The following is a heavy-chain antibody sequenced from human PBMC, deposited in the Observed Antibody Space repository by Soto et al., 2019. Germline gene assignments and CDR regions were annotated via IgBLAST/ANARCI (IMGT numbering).Heavy chain of an antibody. CDR3: ARATSSEWLDYFDY. D-gene: IGHD6-19*01. V-gene: IGHV4-59*01. J-gene: IGHJ4*02. CDR2: IYYGGST. Sequence: SETLSLTCTVSGGSISSYYWSWIRQPPGKGLEWIGYIYYGGSTNYNPSLKSRVTISVDTSKNQFSLKLSSVTAADTAVYYCARATSSEWLDYFDYWGQGTLVTVSS. CDR1: GGSISSYY.